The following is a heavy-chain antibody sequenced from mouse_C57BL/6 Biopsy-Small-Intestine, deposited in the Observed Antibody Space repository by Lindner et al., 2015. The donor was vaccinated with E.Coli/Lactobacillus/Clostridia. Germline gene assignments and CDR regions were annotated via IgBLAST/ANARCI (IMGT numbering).Heavy chain of an antibody. CDR2: INPYNGGT. J-gene: IGHJ2*01. CDR1: GYTFTDYY. Sequence: VQLQESGPVLVKPGASVKVSCKASGYTFTDYYMNWVKQSHGKSLEWIGVINPYNGGTSYNQKSKGKATLTVDKSSSTAYMELNSLTSEDSAVYYCASYWDRGDYFDYWGQGTTLTVSS. CDR3: ASYWDRGDYFDY. D-gene: IGHD4-1*01. V-gene: IGHV1-19*01.